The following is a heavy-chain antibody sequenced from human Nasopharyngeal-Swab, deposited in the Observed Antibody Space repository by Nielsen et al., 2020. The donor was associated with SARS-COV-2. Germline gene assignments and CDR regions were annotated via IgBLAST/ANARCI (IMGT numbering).Heavy chain of an antibody. CDR1: GFTFSSYW. CDR3: AKEKTLSTMIVVVITQFDY. D-gene: IGHD3-22*01. J-gene: IGHJ4*02. CDR2: INSDGSST. V-gene: IGHV3-74*01. Sequence: GGSLRLSCAASGFTFSSYWMHWVRQAPGKGLVWVSRINSDGSSTSYADSVKGRFTISRDNAKNTLYLQMNSLRAEDTAVYYCAKEKTLSTMIVVVITQFDYWGQGTLVTVSS.